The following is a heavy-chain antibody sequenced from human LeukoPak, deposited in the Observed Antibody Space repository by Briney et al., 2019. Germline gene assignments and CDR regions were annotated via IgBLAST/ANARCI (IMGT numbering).Heavy chain of an antibody. D-gene: IGHD6-13*01. Sequence: PGGSLRLSCAASGFTFSSYGMHWVRQAPGKGLEWVAVISYDGSNKYYGDSVKGRFTISRDNSKNTLYLQMNSLRAEDTAVYYCAKESHSTTWYSDWGQGTLVTVSS. V-gene: IGHV3-30*18. CDR2: ISYDGSNK. J-gene: IGHJ4*02. CDR1: GFTFSSYG. CDR3: AKESHSTTWYSD.